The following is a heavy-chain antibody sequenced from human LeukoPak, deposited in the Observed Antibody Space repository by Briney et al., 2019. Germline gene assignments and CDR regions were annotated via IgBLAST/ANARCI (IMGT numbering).Heavy chain of an antibody. J-gene: IGHJ4*02. CDR1: GYTFTCYY. Sequence: ASVKVSCKASGYTFTCYYMHWVRQAPGQGLEWMGGINPNSGGANYAQKLQGRVTMTRDTSISTAYIELSRLRSDDTAVYYCARAGGMMEWLRFSSGGAIDYWGQGTLVTVSS. CDR3: ARAGGMMEWLRFSSGGAIDY. D-gene: IGHD5-12*01. CDR2: INPNSGGA. V-gene: IGHV1-2*02.